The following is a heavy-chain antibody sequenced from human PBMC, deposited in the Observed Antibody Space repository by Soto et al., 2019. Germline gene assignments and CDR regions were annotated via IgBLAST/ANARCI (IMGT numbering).Heavy chain of an antibody. CDR2: ISGSGNYT. CDR1: GFTFSTYS. V-gene: IGHV3-21*01. J-gene: IGHJ4*02. CDR3: AREGINNYNEYYFDS. Sequence: GGSLRLSCAASGFTFSTYSMNWVRQAPGKGLEWVSSISGSGNYTHYADFLRGRFTISRDNAKTSLYLQMNSLRAEDTAVYYCAREGINNYNEYYFDSWGQGTVVTISS. D-gene: IGHD4-4*01.